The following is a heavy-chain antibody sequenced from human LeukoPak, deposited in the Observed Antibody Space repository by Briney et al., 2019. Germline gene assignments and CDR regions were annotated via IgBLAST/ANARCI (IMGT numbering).Heavy chain of an antibody. Sequence: PGGSLRLSCAASGFTFSSYWMQWVRQVPGKGLVWVSRINNDGSGTTYADSVKGRFTISRDNAKNTLSLQMNSLRDEDTAVYYCARDGDGPGALIEYWGQGALVTVSS. D-gene: IGHD5-24*01. CDR1: GFTFSSYW. CDR3: ARDGDGPGALIEY. CDR2: INNDGSGT. J-gene: IGHJ4*02. V-gene: IGHV3-74*01.